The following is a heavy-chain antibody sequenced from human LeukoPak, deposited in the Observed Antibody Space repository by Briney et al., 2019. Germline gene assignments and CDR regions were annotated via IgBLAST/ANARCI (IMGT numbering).Heavy chain of an antibody. V-gene: IGHV1-46*01. D-gene: IGHD2-21*01. Sequence: ASVKVSCKASGYIFTNYYIHWVRRAPGQGLEWMGIIKPGDHYIDYAQKFQGRITTTTDTSTTTVYLELSSLNSDDTALYYCVREVYSNFDYWGQGSLLSVSS. CDR1: GYIFTNYY. J-gene: IGHJ4*02. CDR2: IKPGDHYI. CDR3: VREVYSNFDY.